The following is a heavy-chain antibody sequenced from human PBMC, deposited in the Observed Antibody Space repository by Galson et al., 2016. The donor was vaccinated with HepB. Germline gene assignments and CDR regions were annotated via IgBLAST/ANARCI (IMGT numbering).Heavy chain of an antibody. V-gene: IGHV3-43*01. CDR3: ANQGDSRTAPATGMDV. Sequence: SLRLSCAASGFTFDDYTMHWVRQSPGKGLEWVSLVTWNGTPYYADSVKGRFTISRENSKNMVYLQMNSLTAEDTAVYYCANQGDSRTAPATGMDVWGQGTPVTVSS. J-gene: IGHJ6*02. CDR2: VTWNGTP. CDR1: GFTFDDYT. D-gene: IGHD1-14*01.